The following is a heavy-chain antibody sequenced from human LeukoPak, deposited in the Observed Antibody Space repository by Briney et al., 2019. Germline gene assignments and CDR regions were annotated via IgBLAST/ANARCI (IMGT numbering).Heavy chain of an antibody. CDR2: ISGYNGKT. CDR3: ARIASGPLDYFDY. J-gene: IGHJ4*02. Sequence: ASVKVSCKASGYTFTGYYMHWVRQAPGQGLEWMGWISGYNGKTKYAQNLQDRVTMTTDTSTTTAYMELRSLRSDDTAVYYCARIASGPLDYFDYWGQGTLVTVSS. CDR1: GYTFTGYY. V-gene: IGHV1-18*04.